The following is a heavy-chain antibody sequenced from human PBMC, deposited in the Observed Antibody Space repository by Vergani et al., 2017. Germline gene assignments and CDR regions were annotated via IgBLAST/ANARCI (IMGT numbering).Heavy chain of an antibody. CDR2: VSGSGGST. D-gene: IGHD5-12*01. CDR1: GFTFNHYA. J-gene: IGHJ6*02. Sequence: EVQLLESGGDLVQPGGSLRLSCAASGFTFNHYAMNWVRQAPGKGLEWVSGVSGSGGSTYYADSVKGRFTISRDSCKNTLYLQMNSLRAGDTAVYYCAKANPRNSGYDYLYYYHAMDVWCQGATVTVSS. V-gene: IGHV3-23*01. CDR3: AKANPRNSGYDYLYYYHAMDV.